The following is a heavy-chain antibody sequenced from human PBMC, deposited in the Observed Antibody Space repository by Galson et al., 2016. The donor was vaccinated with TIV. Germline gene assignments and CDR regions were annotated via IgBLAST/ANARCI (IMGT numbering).Heavy chain of an antibody. Sequence: SLRLSCAGSGFTFSSYWMTWVRQAPGKGLEWVATIKHGGSDKYYVDSVKGRFTISRDNAKNSPYLQMNSLRAEDTAVYFCARDMDKYCNTECIYYNMDVWGKGTTVTVSS. D-gene: IGHD2/OR15-2a*01. CDR3: ARDMDKYCNTECIYYNMDV. J-gene: IGHJ6*03. V-gene: IGHV3-7*01. CDR1: GFTFSSYW. CDR2: IKHGGSDK.